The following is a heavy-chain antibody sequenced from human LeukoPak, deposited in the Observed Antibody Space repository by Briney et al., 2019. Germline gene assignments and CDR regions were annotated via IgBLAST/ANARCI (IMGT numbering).Heavy chain of an antibody. J-gene: IGHJ4*02. V-gene: IGHV5-51*01. Sequence: GESLKISCKGSGYSFNSHWVAWVRQMPGKGLEWMGIIYPGDSDTRYGPSFQGQVTISADKSISTAHLQWSSLKDSDTAIYYCARRDSYGNYVDYWGQGTLVTVSS. D-gene: IGHD5-18*01. CDR1: GYSFNSHW. CDR3: ARRDSYGNYVDY. CDR2: IYPGDSDT.